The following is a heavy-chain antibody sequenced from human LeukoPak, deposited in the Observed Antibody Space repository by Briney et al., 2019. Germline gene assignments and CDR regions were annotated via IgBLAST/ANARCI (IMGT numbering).Heavy chain of an antibody. V-gene: IGHV3-9*01. J-gene: IGHJ4*02. CDR3: ARDMTVGSDY. Sequence: GGSLRLSCAASGFTFDDYAMHWVRQAPGKGLEWVSGISWNSGSIGYADSVKGRFTISRDNAKNSLYLQMNSLRAEDTAVYYCARDMTVGSDYWGQGTLVTVSS. CDR2: ISWNSGSI. CDR1: GFTFDDYA. D-gene: IGHD4-23*01.